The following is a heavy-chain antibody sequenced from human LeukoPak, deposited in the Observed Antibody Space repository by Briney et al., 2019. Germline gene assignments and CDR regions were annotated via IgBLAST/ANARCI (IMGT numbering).Heavy chain of an antibody. CDR3: ATKGYCSSTSCPPVLDY. V-gene: IGHV1-8*01. D-gene: IGHD2-2*01. CDR2: MNPNSGNT. J-gene: IGHJ4*02. CDR1: GYTFTSYD. Sequence: GASVKVSCKASGYTFTSYDINWVRQATGQGLEWMGWMNPNSGNTGYAQKFQGRVTMTRNTSISTAYMELRSLRSEDTAVYYCATKGYCSSTSCPPVLDYWGQGTLVTVSS.